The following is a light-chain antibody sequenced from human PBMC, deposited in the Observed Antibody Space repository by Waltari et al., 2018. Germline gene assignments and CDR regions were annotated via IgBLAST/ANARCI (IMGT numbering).Light chain of an antibody. CDR1: SNDVGDYNY. J-gene: IGLJ3*02. V-gene: IGLV2-14*01. CDR3: SAFTGSSTWV. Sequence: QSALTQPASVSGSPGQSITISCTGTSNDVGDYNYVSWYQQHPGKAPKLMMCDVSNRPSGVYNGFSGTKSRNTASLTISGLQAEVEADYYCSAFTGSSTWVFGGGTKLTVL. CDR2: DVS.